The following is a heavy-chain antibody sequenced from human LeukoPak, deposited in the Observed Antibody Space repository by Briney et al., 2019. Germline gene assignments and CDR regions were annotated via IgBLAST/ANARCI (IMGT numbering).Heavy chain of an antibody. CDR1: GFTFGDYA. V-gene: IGHV3-49*04. CDR3: ARDGAYYYDSSGYSGGGAFDI. D-gene: IGHD3-22*01. CDR2: IRSKAYGGTT. Sequence: GGSLRLSCTASGFTFGDYAMSWVRQAPGKGLEWVGFIRSKAYGGTTEYAASVKGRFTISRDDSKSIAYLQMNSLRDEDTAVYYCARDGAYYYDSSGYSGGGAFDIWGQGTMVTVSS. J-gene: IGHJ3*02.